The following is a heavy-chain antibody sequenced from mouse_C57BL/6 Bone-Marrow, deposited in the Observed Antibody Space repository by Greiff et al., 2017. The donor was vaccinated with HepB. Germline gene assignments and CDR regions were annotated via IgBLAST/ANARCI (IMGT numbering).Heavy chain of an antibody. V-gene: IGHV5-17*01. CDR1: GFTFSDYG. Sequence: EVHLVESGGGLVKPGGSLKLSCAASGFTFSDYGMHWVRQAPEKGLEWVAYISSGSSTIYYADTVKGRFTISRDNAKNTQFLQMTSLRSEDSAMYYCEIENYAMDYWGQGTSVTVSS. CDR3: EIENYAMDY. CDR2: ISSGSSTI. J-gene: IGHJ4*01.